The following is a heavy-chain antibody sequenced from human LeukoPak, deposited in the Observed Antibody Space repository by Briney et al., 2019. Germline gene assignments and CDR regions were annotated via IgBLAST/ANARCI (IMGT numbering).Heavy chain of an antibody. CDR2: MYYSGRT. Sequence: SETLSLTCTASGGSISRGDYYWSWIRQTPGKGLEWIGSMYYSGRTYYNPSLKSRVTISVDTSKNQFSLKLTSVTAADTAVYYCVIMPGYWGQGTLVTVSS. J-gene: IGHJ4*02. CDR3: VIMPGY. V-gene: IGHV4-39*01. CDR1: GGSISRGDYY. D-gene: IGHD2-2*01.